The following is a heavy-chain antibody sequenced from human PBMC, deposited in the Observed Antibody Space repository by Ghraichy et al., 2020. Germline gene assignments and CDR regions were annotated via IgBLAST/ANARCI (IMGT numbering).Heavy chain of an antibody. CDR2: ISYGATSEYYDGTKT. CDR1: GFTFSNYA. V-gene: IGHV3-30*03. D-gene: IGHD2-8*01. J-gene: IGHJ6*04. CDR3: FRGAYCTISSCPVPYDGSYV. Sequence: GGSLRLSCATSGFTFSNYAMHWVRQAPGKGLEWVAVISYGATSEYYDGTKTYYAYSVKGRFTISRDNSKKTLSLQMNSLRAEDAAVYYCFRGAYCTISSCPVPYDGSYVWGKGTTVIVSS.